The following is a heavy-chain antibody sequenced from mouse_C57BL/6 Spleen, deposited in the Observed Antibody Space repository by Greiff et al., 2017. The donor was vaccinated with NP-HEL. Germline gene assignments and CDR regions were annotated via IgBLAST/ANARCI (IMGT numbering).Heavy chain of an antibody. CDR3: ARSVVATYYAMDY. Sequence: VQLKESGPELVKPGASVKIPCKASGYTFTDYNMDWVKQSHGKSLEWIGDINPNNGGTIYNQKFKGKATLTVDKSSSTAYMELRSLTSEDTAVYYCARSVVATYYAMDYWGQGTSVTVSS. D-gene: IGHD1-1*01. J-gene: IGHJ4*01. V-gene: IGHV1-18*01. CDR1: GYTFTDYN. CDR2: INPNNGGT.